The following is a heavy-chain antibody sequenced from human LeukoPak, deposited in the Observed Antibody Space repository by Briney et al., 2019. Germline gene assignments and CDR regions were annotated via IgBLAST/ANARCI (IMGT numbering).Heavy chain of an antibody. V-gene: IGHV4-4*02. CDR1: GGSISSSNW. CDR3: ARGTITTVTDS. J-gene: IGHJ4*02. Sequence: SETLSLTCAISGGSISSSNWWTWVRQPPGKGLEWVGEIYLRGNTNYNPSLESRVTISVDESKTQLFLRLESVTAADTAVYYCARGTITTVTDSWGPGTLVTVSS. CDR2: IYLRGNT. D-gene: IGHD4-17*01.